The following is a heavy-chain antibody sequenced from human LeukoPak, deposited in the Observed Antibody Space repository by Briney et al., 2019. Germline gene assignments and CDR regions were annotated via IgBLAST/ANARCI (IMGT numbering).Heavy chain of an antibody. CDR1: GWSFSGYY. J-gene: IGHJ4*02. D-gene: IGHD3-10*01. CDR3: ARGTPPLLWFGESYYCDY. CDR2: INHSGST. V-gene: IGHV4-34*01. Sequence: SETLSLTCAVYGWSFSGYYLSWIRQPPGKGLEWIGEINHSGSTNYNPSLKSRLTISIDTSKNQFSLKLSSVTAADTAVYYCARGTPPLLWFGESYYCDYWGEGT.